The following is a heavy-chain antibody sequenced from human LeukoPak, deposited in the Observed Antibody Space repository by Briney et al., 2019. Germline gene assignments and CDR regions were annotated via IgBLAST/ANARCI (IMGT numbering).Heavy chain of an antibody. D-gene: IGHD4-23*01. CDR3: ARVPTVVTSFFDY. J-gene: IGHJ4*02. CDR2: ISHSGST. V-gene: IGHV4-34*01. CDR1: GGSFSVYY. Sequence: SETLSLTCAVYGGSFSVYYWSWIRQPPGKGLEWIGEISHSGSTNYNPSLKSRVTISVDTSKNQFSLKLSSVTAADTAVYYCARVPTVVTSFFDYWGQGTLVTVSS.